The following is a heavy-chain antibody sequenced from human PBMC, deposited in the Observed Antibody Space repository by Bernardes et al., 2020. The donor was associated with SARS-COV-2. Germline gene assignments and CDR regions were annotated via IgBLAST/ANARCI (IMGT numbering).Heavy chain of an antibody. J-gene: IGHJ6*02. CDR3: ARETIMITFGGVIEHMDV. D-gene: IGHD3-16*02. V-gene: IGHV4-61*02. Sequence: SETLSLTCTVSGGSISSGSYYWSWIRQPAGKGLEWIGRIYTSGSTNYNPSLKSRVTISVDTSKNQFSLKLSSVTAADTAVYYCARETIMITFGGVIEHMDVWGQGTTVTVSS. CDR1: GGSISSGSYY. CDR2: IYTSGST.